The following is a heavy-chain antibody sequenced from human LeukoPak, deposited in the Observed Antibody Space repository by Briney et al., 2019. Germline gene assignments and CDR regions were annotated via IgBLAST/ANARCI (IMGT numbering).Heavy chain of an antibody. J-gene: IGHJ5*02. Sequence: KPSETLSLTCAVYGGPFSGYYWSWIRQPPGKGLEWIGEINLSGSTNYNPSLKSRVTISVDTSKNQFSLKLSSVTAADTAVYYCARSPRNDNWFDPWGQGTLVTVSS. CDR2: INLSGST. V-gene: IGHV4-34*01. CDR1: GGPFSGYY. CDR3: ARSPRNDNWFDP.